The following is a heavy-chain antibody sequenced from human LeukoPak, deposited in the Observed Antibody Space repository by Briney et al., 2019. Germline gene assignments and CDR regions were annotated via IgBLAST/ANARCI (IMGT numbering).Heavy chain of an antibody. D-gene: IGHD6-19*01. J-gene: IGHJ4*02. Sequence: PGGSLRHSCAASGFTFCTYVKHWVRQAPGKGLEWVAVISHRGTDEHYADSVKGRFTISRDNSRTTLHLQMNSLRAEDTAVYYCAKSPYSRGWHIDYWGQGTLVTVSS. CDR1: GFTFCTYV. CDR2: ISHRGTDE. CDR3: AKSPYSRGWHIDY. V-gene: IGHV3-30*18.